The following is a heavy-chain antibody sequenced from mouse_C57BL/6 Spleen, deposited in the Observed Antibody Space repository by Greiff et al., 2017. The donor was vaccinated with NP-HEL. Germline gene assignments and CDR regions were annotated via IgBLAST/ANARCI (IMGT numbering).Heavy chain of an antibody. CDR1: GYTFTSYW. J-gene: IGHJ4*01. CDR2: IHPNSGST. CDR3: ARSGSNYAMDY. D-gene: IGHD3-1*01. V-gene: IGHV1-64*01. Sequence: QVQLKQSGAELVKPGASVKLSCKASGYTFTSYWMHWVKQRPGQGLEWIGMIHPNSGSTNYNEKFKSKATLTVDKSSSTAYMQLSSLTSEDSAVYYCARSGSNYAMDYWGQGTSVTVSS.